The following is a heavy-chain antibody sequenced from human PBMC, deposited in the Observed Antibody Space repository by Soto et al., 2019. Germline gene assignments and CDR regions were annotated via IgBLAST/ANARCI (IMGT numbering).Heavy chain of an antibody. Sequence: EVQLVESGGGLVQPGRSLRLSCAASGFTFDDYAMHWVRQAPGKGLEWVSGISWNSGSIGYADSVKGRFTISRDNPKNSLYLQMNSLRAEETALYYCAKDNNWNPKKGNFDYWGQGTLVTVSS. CDR1: GFTFDDYA. J-gene: IGHJ4*02. D-gene: IGHD1-1*01. CDR3: AKDNNWNPKKGNFDY. CDR2: ISWNSGSI. V-gene: IGHV3-9*01.